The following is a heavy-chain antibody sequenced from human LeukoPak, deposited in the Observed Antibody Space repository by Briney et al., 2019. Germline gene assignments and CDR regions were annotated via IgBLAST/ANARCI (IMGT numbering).Heavy chain of an antibody. CDR1: GFTFSDYY. V-gene: IGHV3-11*01. J-gene: IGHJ4*02. Sequence: GGSLRLSCAASGFTFSDYYMSWIRQAPGKGLEWVSYISSSGSTIYYADSVKGRFTISRDNSKNTLYLQMNSLRAEDTAVYYCAKAPFPGTTLLDYWGQGTLVTVSS. CDR3: AKAPFPGTTLLDY. CDR2: ISSSGSTI. D-gene: IGHD1-7*01.